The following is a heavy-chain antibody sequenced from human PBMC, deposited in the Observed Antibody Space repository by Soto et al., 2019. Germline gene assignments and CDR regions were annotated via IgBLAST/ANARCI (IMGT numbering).Heavy chain of an antibody. CDR2: INAGNGNT. D-gene: IGHD6-13*01. Sequence: QVQLVQSGAEVKKPGASVKVSCKASGYTFTSYAMHWVRQAPGQRLEGMGWINAGNGNTKYSQKCQGRVTITRDTSASTAHMELSSLRSEDTAVYYCARDVAAANPWGQGTLVTVSS. V-gene: IGHV1-3*01. J-gene: IGHJ5*02. CDR1: GYTFTSYA. CDR3: ARDVAAANP.